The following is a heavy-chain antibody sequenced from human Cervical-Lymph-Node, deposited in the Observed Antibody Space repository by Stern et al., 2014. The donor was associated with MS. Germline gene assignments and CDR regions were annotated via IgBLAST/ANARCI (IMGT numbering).Heavy chain of an antibody. Sequence: EVQLVESGGGLVQPGGSLRLSCAASGFTFSTYWMHWVRQAPGKGLVWVSRINSDESSTTYADSVKGRFSISRDNDKNTLYLQMNRLRAEDTAVYYCARGVMVAATYAYDIWGQGTMVTISS. J-gene: IGHJ3*02. D-gene: IGHD2-15*01. CDR3: ARGVMVAATYAYDI. CDR2: INSDESST. CDR1: GFTFSTYW. V-gene: IGHV3-74*01.